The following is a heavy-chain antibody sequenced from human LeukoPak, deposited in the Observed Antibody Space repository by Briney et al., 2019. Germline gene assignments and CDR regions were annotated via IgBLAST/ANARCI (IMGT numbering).Heavy chain of an antibody. CDR1: GGSISSSSYY. Sequence: SETLSLTCTASGGSISSSSYYWGWIRQPPGKGLEWIGSIYYSGSTYYNPSLKSRVTISVDTSKNQFSLKLSSVTAADTAVYYCARPRRLTGFDYWGQGTLVTVSS. CDR2: IYYSGST. D-gene: IGHD1-14*01. V-gene: IGHV4-39*07. J-gene: IGHJ4*02. CDR3: ARPRRLTGFDY.